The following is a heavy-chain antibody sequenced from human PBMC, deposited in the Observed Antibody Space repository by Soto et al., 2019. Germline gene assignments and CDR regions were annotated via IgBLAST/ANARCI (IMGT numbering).Heavy chain of an antibody. D-gene: IGHD4-4*01. V-gene: IGHV4-34*01. CDR1: GGSFSGYY. CDR2: INHSGST. J-gene: IGHJ5*02. Sequence: SETLSLTCAVYGGSFSGYYWSWIRQPPGKGLEWIGEINHSGSTNYNPSLKSRVTISVDTSKNQFSLKRGSVTAADTAVYYCARGLGYGGTVTTSGGTWFDPWGQGTLVTVSS. CDR3: ARGLGYGGTVTTSGGTWFDP.